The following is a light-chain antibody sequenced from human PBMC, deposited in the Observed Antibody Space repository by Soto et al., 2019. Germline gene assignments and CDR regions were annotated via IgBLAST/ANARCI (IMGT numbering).Light chain of an antibody. CDR1: QSISGW. J-gene: IGKJ1*01. CDR2: KAS. V-gene: IGKV1-5*03. Sequence: DIQMPQSPSTLSASVGDRVIITCRASQSISGWLAWYQQKPGIAPKLLIYKASTLQDGVPPRFSGSGFGTEFTLTISSLQPDDCGLYYCQQYDVYSTFGQGTKVDIK. CDR3: QQYDVYST.